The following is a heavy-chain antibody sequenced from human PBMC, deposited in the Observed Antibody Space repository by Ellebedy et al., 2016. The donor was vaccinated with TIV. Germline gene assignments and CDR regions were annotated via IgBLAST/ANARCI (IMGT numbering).Heavy chain of an antibody. V-gene: IGHV3-30-3*01. J-gene: IGHJ6*02. CDR3: ARLMEVATVVYYYGMDV. CDR2: ISYNGGDK. Sequence: GGSLRLSXAASGFTFRDYAVHWVRQAPGKGLVWVAVISYNGGDKYYTDSVKGRFTISRDNSKNTLYLQMNSLTTEDTAVYYCARLMEVATVVYYYGMDVWGQGTTVTVSS. CDR1: GFTFRDYA. D-gene: IGHD2-8*01.